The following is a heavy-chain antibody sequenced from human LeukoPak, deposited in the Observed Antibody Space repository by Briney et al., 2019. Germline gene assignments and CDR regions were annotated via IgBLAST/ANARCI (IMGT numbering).Heavy chain of an antibody. CDR3: ARGVDRYYDSSDSFDY. CDR2: IIPIFGTA. Sequence: GSSVKVSCKASGGTFSSYAISWVRQAPGQGLEWMGGIIPIFGTANYAQKFQGRVTITADESTSTAYMELSSLRSEDTAVYYCARGVDRYYDSSDSFDYWGQGTLVTVSS. J-gene: IGHJ4*02. CDR1: GGTFSSYA. V-gene: IGHV1-69*01. D-gene: IGHD3-22*01.